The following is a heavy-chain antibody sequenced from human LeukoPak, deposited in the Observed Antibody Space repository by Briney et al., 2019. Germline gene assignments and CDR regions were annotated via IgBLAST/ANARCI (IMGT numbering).Heavy chain of an antibody. CDR2: ISGSGGST. Sequence: GGSLRLSCAASGFTFSSYAMSWVRQAPGKGLEWVSAISGSGGSTYYADSVKGRFTISRDNSKNTLYLQMNSLRAEDTAVYYCAALGDYDFWRGPLDYWGQGTLVTVSS. J-gene: IGHJ4*02. D-gene: IGHD3-3*01. CDR3: AALGDYDFWRGPLDY. CDR1: GFTFSSYA. V-gene: IGHV3-23*01.